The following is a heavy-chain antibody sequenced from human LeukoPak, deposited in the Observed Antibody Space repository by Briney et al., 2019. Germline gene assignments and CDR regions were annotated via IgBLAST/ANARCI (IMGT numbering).Heavy chain of an antibody. CDR1: GFAFSTYV. CDR2: IGGSGGSI. V-gene: IGHV3-23*01. D-gene: IGHD3-22*01. CDR3: AKDSTDSSGYFDY. Sequence: GGSLRLSCAASGFAFSTYVMNWVRQAPGKGLEWVSTIGGSGGSIYYADSVKGRFTISRDNSKNTLYLQMNSLRAEDTAVYYCAKDSTDSSGYFDYWGQGTLVTVSS. J-gene: IGHJ4*02.